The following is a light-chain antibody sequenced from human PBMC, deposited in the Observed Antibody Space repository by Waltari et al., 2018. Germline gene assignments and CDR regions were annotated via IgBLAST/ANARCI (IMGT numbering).Light chain of an antibody. CDR1: TPNIGSNT. V-gene: IGLV1-44*01. CDR3: SAWDDNLNGVI. CDR2: TDD. Sequence: QSVLTQPPSASGTPGQRVPISCSGSTPNIGSNTVSWYQQLPATAPKLLIYTDDQRPSGVPDRFSGSKSGTSASLAISGPQSEDEAHYHCSAWDDNLNGVIFGGGTKLTVL. J-gene: IGLJ2*01.